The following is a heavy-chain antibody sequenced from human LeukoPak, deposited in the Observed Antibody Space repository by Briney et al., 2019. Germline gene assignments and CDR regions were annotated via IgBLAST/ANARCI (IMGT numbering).Heavy chain of an antibody. D-gene: IGHD1-26*01. CDR3: ARSGITHASDY. V-gene: IGHV3-7*01. J-gene: IGHJ4*02. Sequence: GGSLRLSCAASGFPLRAYWMTWFRQPPGKGLEWVANLNERGSDIFYADSVRGRFTISRDNARNSLFLHMERLRVDDTAVYFCARSGITHASDYWGQGTLVTVSS. CDR1: GFPLRAYW. CDR2: LNERGSDI.